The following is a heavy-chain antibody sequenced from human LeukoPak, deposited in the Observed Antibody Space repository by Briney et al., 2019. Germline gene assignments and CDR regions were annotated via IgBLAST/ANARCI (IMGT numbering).Heavy chain of an antibody. CDR2: IYHSGST. Sequence: SETLSLTCTVSGYSISSDYYWGWIRQPPGKGLEWIGSIYHSGSTYYNPSLKSRVTISVDTSKNQFSLKLSSVTAADTAVYYCAAGELGPYYFDYWGQGTLVTVSS. CDR1: GYSISSDYY. CDR3: AAGELGPYYFDY. J-gene: IGHJ4*02. D-gene: IGHD7-27*01. V-gene: IGHV4-38-2*02.